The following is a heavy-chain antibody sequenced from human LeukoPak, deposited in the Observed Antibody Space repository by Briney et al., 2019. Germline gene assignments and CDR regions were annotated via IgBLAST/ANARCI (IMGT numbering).Heavy chain of an antibody. Sequence: MPSETLSLTCTVSGGSISSYYWSWIRQPPGKGLEWIGYIYYSGSTNYNPSLKSRVTISVDTSKNQFSLKLSSVTAADTAVYYCARASYYYDSSGLSWFDPWGQGTLVTVSS. CDR1: GGSISSYY. CDR3: ARASYYYDSSGLSWFDP. V-gene: IGHV4-59*01. CDR2: IYYSGST. D-gene: IGHD3-22*01. J-gene: IGHJ5*02.